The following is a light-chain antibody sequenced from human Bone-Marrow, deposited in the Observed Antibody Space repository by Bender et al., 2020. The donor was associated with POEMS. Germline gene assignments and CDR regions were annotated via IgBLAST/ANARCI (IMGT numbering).Light chain of an antibody. CDR1: YSNIGSNP. CDR3: GTWDDSLNGYV. Sequence: QSVLTQPPSASGTPGQRVTISCSGSYSNIGSNPVNWYQRLPGTAPKLLIHSNDQRPSGVPDRFSGSKSGTSASLAISGVQSEDDSDYYCGTWDDSLNGYVFGTGTKVTVL. CDR2: SND. J-gene: IGLJ1*01. V-gene: IGLV1-44*01.